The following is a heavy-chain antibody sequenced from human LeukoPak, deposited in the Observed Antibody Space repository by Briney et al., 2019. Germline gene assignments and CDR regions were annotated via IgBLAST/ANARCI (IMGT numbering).Heavy chain of an antibody. CDR2: IKQDGSEK. CDR3: ARDPWIRAFDY. Sequence: GGSLRLSCAASGFTFSSYAMNWVRQAPGKGLEWVANIKQDGSEKYYVDSVKGRFTISRDNAKNSLYLQMNSLRAEDTAVYYCARDPWIRAFDYWGQGTLVTVSS. V-gene: IGHV3-7*01. D-gene: IGHD5-18*01. CDR1: GFTFSSYA. J-gene: IGHJ4*02.